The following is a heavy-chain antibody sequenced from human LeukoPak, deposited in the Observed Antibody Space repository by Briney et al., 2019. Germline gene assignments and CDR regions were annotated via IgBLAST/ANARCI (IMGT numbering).Heavy chain of an antibody. D-gene: IGHD6-19*01. CDR1: GVIVSNNY. Sequence: GGSLRLSCAASGVIVSNNYMSWVRQAPGKGLEWISVIYSGGSTYYADSVKGRFTISRDNSKNTLYLQMNSLRAEDTAVYYCARDRAGPHPYYFDYWGQGTLVTVSS. CDR2: IYSGGST. J-gene: IGHJ4*02. V-gene: IGHV3-66*01. CDR3: ARDRAGPHPYYFDY.